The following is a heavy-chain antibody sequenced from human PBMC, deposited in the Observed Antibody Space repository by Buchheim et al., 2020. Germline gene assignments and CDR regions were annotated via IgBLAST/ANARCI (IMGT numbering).Heavy chain of an antibody. Sequence: EVQLLESGGGLVQPGGSLRLSCAASGFSFSNYDMSWVRQAPGKGLEWVSVINHSGGGIHNADSVKGRFTISRDNSKNTLYLQMNSLRAEDTAVYYCAKGGVVPAAAPGGWFDPWGQGTL. D-gene: IGHD2-2*01. J-gene: IGHJ5*02. CDR1: GFSFSNYD. CDR2: INHSGGGI. CDR3: AKGGVVPAAAPGGWFDP. V-gene: IGHV3-23*01.